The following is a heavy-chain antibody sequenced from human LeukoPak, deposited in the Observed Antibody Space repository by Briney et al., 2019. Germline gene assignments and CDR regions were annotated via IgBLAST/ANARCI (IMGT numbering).Heavy chain of an antibody. CDR1: GYIFTGYY. CDR3: ARGDLPISDIVVVPAAAEINWFDP. CDR2: INSNSGGT. J-gene: IGHJ5*02. Sequence: WASVKVSCKASGYIFTGYYMHWVRQAPGQGLEWMGWINSNSGGTNYAQKFQGRVTMTRDTSISTAYMELSRLRSDDTAVYYCARGDLPISDIVVVPAAAEINWFDPWGQGTLVTVSS. D-gene: IGHD2-2*01. V-gene: IGHV1-2*02.